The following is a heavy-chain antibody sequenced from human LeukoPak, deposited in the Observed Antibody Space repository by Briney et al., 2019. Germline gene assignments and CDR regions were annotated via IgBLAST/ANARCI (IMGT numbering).Heavy chain of an antibody. Sequence: GGSLRLSCAASGFKFDDYGMTWVRQAPGEGLEWVSAISGSGGSTYYADSVKGRFTISRDNSKNTLYLQMNSLRAEDTAVYYCAKEGSTYSSSPHDYWGQGTLVTVSS. V-gene: IGHV3-23*01. CDR3: AKEGSTYSSSPHDY. CDR2: ISGSGGST. CDR1: GFKFDDYG. D-gene: IGHD6-13*01. J-gene: IGHJ4*02.